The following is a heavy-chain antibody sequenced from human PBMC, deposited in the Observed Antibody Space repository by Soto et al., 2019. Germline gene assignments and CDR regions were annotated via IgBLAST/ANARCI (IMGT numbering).Heavy chain of an antibody. D-gene: IGHD2-2*01. CDR3: AKATGYCSGTSCYAYYYNGLDV. V-gene: IGHV3-23*01. CDR2: ISGSSGST. Sequence: GGSLRLSCAASGFTFSSYAMSWVRQAPGKGLEWVSAISGSSGSTYYADSVKGRFTISRDNSKNTLYLQMNSLRAEDTAVYYCAKATGYCSGTSCYAYYYNGLDVWGQGTTVTVSS. CDR1: GFTFSSYA. J-gene: IGHJ6*02.